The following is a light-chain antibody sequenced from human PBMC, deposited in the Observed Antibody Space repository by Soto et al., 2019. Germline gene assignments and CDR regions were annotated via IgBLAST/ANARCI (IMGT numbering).Light chain of an antibody. CDR2: SNN. CDR3: AAWDDSLNGRV. CDR1: SSNIGSNT. Sequence: QSVLTQPPSASGTPGQRVTISCSGSSSNIGSNTVNWYQQLPGTAPKLLIYSNNQRPSGVHDRFSGSKSGTSASLASSGLQSEDEADYYCAAWDDSLNGRVFGGGTKLTVL. V-gene: IGLV1-44*01. J-gene: IGLJ2*01.